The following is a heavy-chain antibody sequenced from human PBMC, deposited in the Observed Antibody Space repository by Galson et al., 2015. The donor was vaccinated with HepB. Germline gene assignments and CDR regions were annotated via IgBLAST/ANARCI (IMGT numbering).Heavy chain of an antibody. Sequence: SLRLSCAASGFTFSSYAMHWVRQAPGKGLEWVAVISFDGSNKYYADSVKGRFTISRDTSKNTLYLQMNSLRAEDTAVYYCARDPSITIFGVVRDDAFDIWGQGTMVTVSS. V-gene: IGHV3-30-3*01. D-gene: IGHD3-3*01. CDR2: ISFDGSNK. CDR3: ARDPSITIFGVVRDDAFDI. J-gene: IGHJ3*02. CDR1: GFTFSSYA.